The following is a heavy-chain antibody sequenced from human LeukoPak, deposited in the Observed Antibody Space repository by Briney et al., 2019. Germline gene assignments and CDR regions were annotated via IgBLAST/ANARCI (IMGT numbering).Heavy chain of an antibody. CDR3: ARLEIAAAGNRWFDP. D-gene: IGHD6-13*01. CDR2: IYYSGST. V-gene: IGHV4-59*12. Sequence: SETLSLTCTVSGGSISSYYWSWLRQPPGKGLEWIGYIYYSGSTSYNPSLKSRVTISVDTSKNQFSLKLSSVTAADTAVYYCARLEIAAAGNRWFDPWGQGTLVTVSS. J-gene: IGHJ5*02. CDR1: GGSISSYY.